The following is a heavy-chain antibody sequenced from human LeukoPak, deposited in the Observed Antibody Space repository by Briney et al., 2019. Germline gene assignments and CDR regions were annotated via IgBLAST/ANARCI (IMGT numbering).Heavy chain of an antibody. D-gene: IGHD4-17*01. CDR3: ASFYGASAFDI. CDR1: GGSISSGSYY. Sequence: PSQTLSLTCAVSGGSISSGSYYWSWIRQPAGKGLEWIGRIYTSGSTNYNPSLKSRVTISVDTSKNQFSLKLSSVTAADTAVYYCASFYGASAFDIWGQGTMVTVSS. CDR2: IYTSGST. V-gene: IGHV4-61*02. J-gene: IGHJ3*02.